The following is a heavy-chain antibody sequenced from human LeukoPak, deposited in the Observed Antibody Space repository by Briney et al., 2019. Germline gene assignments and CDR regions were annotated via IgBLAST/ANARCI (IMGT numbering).Heavy chain of an antibody. CDR1: GFTFSSCG. J-gene: IGHJ6*03. CDR3: AKGRERELLSMDV. Sequence: GGSLRLSCAASGFTFSSCGMSWVRQAPGKGLEWVSALSDSGGSTFYADSVKGRFTISRDNSKNTLYLQMNSLRAEDTAVYYCAKGRERELLSMDVWGKGTTVTISS. D-gene: IGHD1-26*01. V-gene: IGHV3-23*01. CDR2: LSDSGGST.